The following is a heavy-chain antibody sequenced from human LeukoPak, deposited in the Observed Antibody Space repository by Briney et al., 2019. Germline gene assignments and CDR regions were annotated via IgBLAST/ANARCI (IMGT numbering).Heavy chain of an antibody. CDR2: IHHSGIT. CDR3: ARDLYDDNRCFDF. J-gene: IGHJ4*02. CDR1: VYSISSGYY. V-gene: IGHV4-38-2*02. Sequence: SQTLSLTCTVSVYSISSGYYWGWIRQPPGKGLEWIGGIHHSGITYYNPSLKSRVTISVDTSKNQFSLRVDSVTAADTAVYYCARDLYDDNRCFDFWGQGILVTASS. D-gene: IGHD1-14*01.